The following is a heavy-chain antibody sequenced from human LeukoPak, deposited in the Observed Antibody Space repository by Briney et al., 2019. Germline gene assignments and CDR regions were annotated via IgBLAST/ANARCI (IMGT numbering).Heavy chain of an antibody. J-gene: IGHJ4*02. CDR3: ARVGDYSLFYFDY. CDR2: IIPIFGIA. CDR1: GGTFSSYA. Sequence: SVKVSCKASGGTFSSYAISWVRQAPGQGLEWMGRIIPIFGIANYAQKFQGRVTITADKSTSTAYMELSSLRSDDTAIYYCARVGDYSLFYFDYWGQGTLVTVSS. D-gene: IGHD4-11*01. V-gene: IGHV1-69*04.